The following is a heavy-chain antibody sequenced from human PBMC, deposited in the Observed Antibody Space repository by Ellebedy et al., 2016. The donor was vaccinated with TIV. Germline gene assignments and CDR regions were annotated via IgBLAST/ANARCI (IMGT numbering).Heavy chain of an antibody. J-gene: IGHJ6*02. CDR1: GFTFSASG. CDR3: VKGSGTMDV. CDR2: ISSGGIT. Sequence: PGGSLRPSCAASGFTFSASGMTWARQAPGKGLEWVSGISSGGITYYADSVRGRFTISRANSKNTLYLQMNSLRAEDTATYYCVKGSGTMDVWGQGTTVTVSS. V-gene: IGHV3-23*01. D-gene: IGHD1-1*01.